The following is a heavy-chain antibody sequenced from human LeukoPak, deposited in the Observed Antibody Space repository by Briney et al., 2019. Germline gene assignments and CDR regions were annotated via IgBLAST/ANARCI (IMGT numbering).Heavy chain of an antibody. CDR1: GFTFNSYA. D-gene: IGHD6-13*01. CDR3: AKVRDTQQLVPIDY. CDR2: ISGSGGST. J-gene: IGHJ4*02. Sequence: GGSLRLSCAASGFTFNSYAMSWVRQAPGKGPEWVSAISGSGGSTYYADSVKGRFTISRGNSKNTLYLQMNSLRAEDTAVYYCAKVRDTQQLVPIDYWGQGTLVTVSS. V-gene: IGHV3-23*01.